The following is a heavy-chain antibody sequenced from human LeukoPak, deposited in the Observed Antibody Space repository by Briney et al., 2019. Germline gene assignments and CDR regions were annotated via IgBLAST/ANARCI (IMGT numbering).Heavy chain of an antibody. CDR3: ARGDYYVSY. D-gene: IGHD3-10*02. CDR1: GGSFSGYY. V-gene: IGHV4-34*01. CDR2: INHSGST. J-gene: IGHJ4*02. Sequence: SETLSLTCTVYGGSFSGYYWSWIRQPPGQGLEWVGEINHSGSTNYNPSLKSRVTISVDTSKNQFSLKLSSVTAADTAVYYCARGDYYVSYWGQGTLVTVSS.